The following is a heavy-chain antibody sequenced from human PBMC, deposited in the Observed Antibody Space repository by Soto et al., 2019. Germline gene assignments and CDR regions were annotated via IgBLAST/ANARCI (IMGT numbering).Heavy chain of an antibody. CDR1: GFTFSSYY. J-gene: IGHJ4*02. CDR2: MNQDGSEK. D-gene: IGHD2-8*02. Sequence: GGSLRLSCAASGFTFSSYYMTWVRQAPGEGLEWVANMNQDGSEKDYVDSVKGRFTISRDNAENSLYLELSGLRADDTAVYYCVRVILAPGSFVYFDYWGQGTLVTVSS. V-gene: IGHV3-7*05. CDR3: VRVILAPGSFVYFDY.